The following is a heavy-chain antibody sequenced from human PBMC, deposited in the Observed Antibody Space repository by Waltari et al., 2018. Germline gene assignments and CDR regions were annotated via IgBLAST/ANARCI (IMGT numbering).Heavy chain of an antibody. V-gene: IGHV3-7*01. D-gene: IGHD1-26*01. CDR3: AREGKLLGAFDI. Sequence: EVQLVESGGTLVQPGGCLSLSCAASGFTFSTYWMNWVRQAQGKGLEWVADIRQDGNQKSYVDSVKGRFTISRDNAESSLYLQMNSLRAEDTAVYYCAREGKLLGAFDIWGQGTMVTVSS. CDR2: IRQDGNQK. CDR1: GFTFSTYW. J-gene: IGHJ3*02.